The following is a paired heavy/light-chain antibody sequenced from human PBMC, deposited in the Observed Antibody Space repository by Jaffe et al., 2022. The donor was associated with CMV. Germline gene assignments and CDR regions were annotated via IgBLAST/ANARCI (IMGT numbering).Heavy chain of an antibody. J-gene: IGHJ6*03. CDR2: IWYDGTKK. Sequence: QVQLVESGGGVVQPGRSLRLSCAGSGFTLGSYGMHWVRQAPGKGLEWVALIWYDGTKKYYADSVKGRFTISRDNSKNTLYLQMNSLRAEDTAFYYCARDGDYYASGPRNYFYMDVWGKGTTVTVSS. CDR3: ARDGDYYASGPRNYFYMDV. V-gene: IGHV3-33*08. CDR1: GFTLGSYG. D-gene: IGHD3-10*01.
Light chain of an antibody. CDR1: SSNIGAAYD. J-gene: IGLJ3*02. Sequence: QSVLTQPPSVSGAPGQRVTISCTGSSSNIGAAYDVHWYLQLPGTAPKLLIYGNSKRPSGVPDRFSGSKSGTSASLAITGLQSEDEADYYCQSYDNSLSGPVFGGGTKLTVL. CDR3: QSYDNSLSGPV. V-gene: IGLV1-40*01. CDR2: GNS.